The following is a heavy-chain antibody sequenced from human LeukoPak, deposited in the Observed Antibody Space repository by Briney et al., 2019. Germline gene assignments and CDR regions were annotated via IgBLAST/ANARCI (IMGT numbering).Heavy chain of an antibody. CDR2: IYYSGST. CDR3: ARVTGDSNGYKSPSLDY. V-gene: IGHV4-59*12. J-gene: IGHJ4*02. D-gene: IGHD5-18*01. CDR1: GGSISSYY. Sequence: SETLSLTCTVSGGSISSYYWSWIRQPPGKGLEWIGSIYYSGSTYYNPSLKSRVTISVDTSKNQFSLKLSSVTAADTAVYYCARVTGDSNGYKSPSLDYWGQGTLVTVSS.